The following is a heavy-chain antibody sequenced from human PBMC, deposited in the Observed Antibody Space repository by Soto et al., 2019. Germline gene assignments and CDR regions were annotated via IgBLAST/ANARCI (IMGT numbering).Heavy chain of an antibody. CDR2: IYYSGST. J-gene: IGHJ6*03. CDR1: GGSISSYY. D-gene: IGHD2-15*01. CDR3: ASRGYCSGGSCYSTGGPNYMDV. Sequence: SETLSLTCTVSGGSISSYYWSWIRQPPGKGLEWIGYIYYSGSTNYNPSLKSRVTISVDTSKNQFSLKLSSVTAADTAVYYCASRGYCSGGSCYSTGGPNYMDVWGKGTTVTVSS. V-gene: IGHV4-59*08.